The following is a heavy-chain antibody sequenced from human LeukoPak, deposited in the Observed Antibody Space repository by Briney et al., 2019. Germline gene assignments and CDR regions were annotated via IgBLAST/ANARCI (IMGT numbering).Heavy chain of an antibody. CDR3: AREGTGYDFWSGSPYYMDV. V-gene: IGHV4-59*01. CDR1: GGSISTYY. D-gene: IGHD3-3*01. Sequence: PSETLSLTCTVSGGSISTYYWSWIRQPPGKGLEWIGYVYYNGVTDYNPSLQSRVTISVDTSKNQFSLKLSSVTAADTAVYYCAREGTGYDFWSGSPYYMDVWGKGTTVTVSS. J-gene: IGHJ6*03. CDR2: VYYNGVT.